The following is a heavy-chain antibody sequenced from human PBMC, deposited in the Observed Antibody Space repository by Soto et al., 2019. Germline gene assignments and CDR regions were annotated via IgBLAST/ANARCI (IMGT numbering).Heavy chain of an antibody. CDR2: IIPIFGTA. V-gene: IGHV1-69*06. CDR3: ASSFLEDSGSYYYYYGMDV. CDR1: GGTFSSYA. D-gene: IGHD3-3*01. Sequence: PVKVSCKASGGTFSSYAITWVRQAPGQGLEWMGVIIPIFGTANYAQKLQGSVTITADKSTSTAYMERSSLRSEDTAVYYCASSFLEDSGSYYYYYGMDVWGQGTTVTSP. J-gene: IGHJ6*02.